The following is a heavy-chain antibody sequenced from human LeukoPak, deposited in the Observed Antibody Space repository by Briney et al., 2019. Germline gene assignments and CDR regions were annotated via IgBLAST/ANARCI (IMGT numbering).Heavy chain of an antibody. D-gene: IGHD6-13*01. CDR3: ARHVAAAGTVDY. J-gene: IGHJ4*02. Sequence: SETLSLTCTVSGGPISSSSYYWGWIRQPPGKRLEWIGSIYYSGSTYYNPSLKSRVTISVDTSKNQLSLKLSSVTAADTAVYYCARHVAAAGTVDYWGQGTLVTVSS. V-gene: IGHV4-39*01. CDR2: IYYSGST. CDR1: GGPISSSSYY.